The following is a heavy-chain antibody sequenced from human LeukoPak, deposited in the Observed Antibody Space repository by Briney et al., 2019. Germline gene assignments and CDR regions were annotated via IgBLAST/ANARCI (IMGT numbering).Heavy chain of an antibody. V-gene: IGHV3-23*01. Sequence: GAPLRLSCAASGFTFSSYAMSWVRQAPGKGLEWVSAISGSGGSTYYADSVKGRFTISRDNSKNTLYLQMNSLRAEDTAVYYCAKFMGSRVCDYWGQGTLVTVSS. CDR1: GFTFSSYA. D-gene: IGHD6-13*01. CDR3: AKFMGSRVCDY. CDR2: ISGSGGST. J-gene: IGHJ4*02.